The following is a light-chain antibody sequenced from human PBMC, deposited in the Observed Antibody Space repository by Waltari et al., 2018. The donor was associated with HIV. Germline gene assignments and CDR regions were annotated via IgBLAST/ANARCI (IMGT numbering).Light chain of an antibody. J-gene: IGKJ2*03. CDR3: QQGYKLPLS. V-gene: IGKV1-12*01. CDR2: DAS. CDR1: QGIGSW. Sequence: DIQMTQSPRVLSASIGQRVTINCRASQGIGSWLAWYRQRPGEAPDLLIHDASHLRSGVPSRFSGGGSGTGFFLTINSLQSQDSGTYFCQQGYKLPLSFGPGTTIEI.